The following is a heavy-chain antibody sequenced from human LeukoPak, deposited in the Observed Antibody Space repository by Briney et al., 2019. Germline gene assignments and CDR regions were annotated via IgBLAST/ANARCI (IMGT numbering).Heavy chain of an antibody. Sequence: GASVTVPFTASGYTFTSYDINWVRQAPGQGLEWMGWMNPNSGNTGYAQKFQGRVTMTRNTSISTAYMELSSLRSEDTAVYYCARDQLTYYDYFWGSNRLNWFDPWGQGTLVTVSS. J-gene: IGHJ5*02. CDR1: GYTFTSYD. D-gene: IGHD3-16*02. V-gene: IGHV1-8*01. CDR2: MNPNSGNT. CDR3: ARDQLTYYDYFWGSNRLNWFDP.